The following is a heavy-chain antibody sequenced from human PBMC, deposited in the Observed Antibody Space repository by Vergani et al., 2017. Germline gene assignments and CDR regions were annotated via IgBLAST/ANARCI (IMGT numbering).Heavy chain of an antibody. CDR1: GGSISSGGYY. Sequence: QVQLQESGPGLVKPSQTLSLTCTVSGGSISSGGYYWSWIRQHPGKGLEWIGYIYYSGSTYYNPSLKSRVTISVDTSKNQFSLKLSSVTAADTAVYYCARVSGDIVVVPAARRLGRKKYYMDVWGKGTTVTVSS. V-gene: IGHV4-31*03. CDR3: ARVSGDIVVVPAARRLGRKKYYMDV. CDR2: IYYSGST. D-gene: IGHD2-2*01. J-gene: IGHJ6*03.